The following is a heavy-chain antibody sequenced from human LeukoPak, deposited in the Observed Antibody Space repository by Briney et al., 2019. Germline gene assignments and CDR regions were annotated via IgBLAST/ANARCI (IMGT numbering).Heavy chain of an antibody. CDR1: GYTFTSYD. V-gene: IGHV1-8*01. D-gene: IGHD1-14*01. Sequence: ASVKVSCKASGYTFTSYDINWVRQATGQGLEWMGWMNPNSGNTGYAQKFQGRVTMTRNTSISTAYMELSSLRSEDTAVYYCARAESLYYYYYMDVWGKGTTVTVSS. J-gene: IGHJ6*03. CDR2: MNPNSGNT. CDR3: ARAESLYYYYYMDV.